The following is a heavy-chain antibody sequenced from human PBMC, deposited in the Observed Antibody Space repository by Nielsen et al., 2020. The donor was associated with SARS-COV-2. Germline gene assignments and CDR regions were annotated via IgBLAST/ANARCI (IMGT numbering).Heavy chain of an antibody. CDR2: LSGRGGT. CDR3: ARSTPYGTTWYGALDS. CDR1: GFSFSGYA. V-gene: IGHV3-23*01. Sequence: GGSLRLSCRASGFSFSGYAMSWVRQAPGKGLEWVSALSGRGGTHYADFVKGRFTTSPDTSRTTLYLQMTSLRAEDTAIYYCARSTPYGTTWYGALDSWGQGTRVSVSS. J-gene: IGHJ4*02. D-gene: IGHD6-13*01.